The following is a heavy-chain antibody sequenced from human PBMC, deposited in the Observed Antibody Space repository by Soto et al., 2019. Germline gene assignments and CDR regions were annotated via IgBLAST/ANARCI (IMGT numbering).Heavy chain of an antibody. J-gene: IGHJ4*02. Sequence: GGSLRLSCAASGFTFDDYTMHWVRQAPGKGLEWVSLISWDGGSTYYADSVKGRFTISRDNSKNSLYLQMNSLRTEDTALYYCAKAGDSSSYYYYFDYWGQGTLVTVSS. CDR2: ISWDGGST. V-gene: IGHV3-43*01. CDR3: AKAGDSSSYYYYFDY. D-gene: IGHD3-22*01. CDR1: GFTFDDYT.